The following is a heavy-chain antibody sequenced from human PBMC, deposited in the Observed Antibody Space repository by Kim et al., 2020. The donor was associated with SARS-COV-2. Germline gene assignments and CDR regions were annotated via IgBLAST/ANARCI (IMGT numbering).Heavy chain of an antibody. CDR3: ARNSSGFDY. CDR2: AGT. J-gene: IGHJ4*02. V-gene: IGHV1-2*02. D-gene: IGHD6-19*01. Sequence: AGTNYAQKFQGRVTMTRDTSISTAYMELSRLRSDDTAVYYCARNSSGFDYWGQGTLVTVSS.